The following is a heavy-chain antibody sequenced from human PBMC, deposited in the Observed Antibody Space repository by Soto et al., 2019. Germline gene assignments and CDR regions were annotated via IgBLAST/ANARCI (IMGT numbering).Heavy chain of an antibody. V-gene: IGHV3-74*01. Sequence: GESLKISCAASGFTFSSYWMHWVRQAPGKGLVWVSRINSDGSSTSYADSVKGRFTISRDNAKNTLYLQMNSLRAEDTAVYYCARDLEYSSSGYYYYGMDVWGQGTTVTVSS. J-gene: IGHJ6*02. D-gene: IGHD6-6*01. CDR1: GFTFSSYW. CDR3: ARDLEYSSSGYYYYGMDV. CDR2: INSDGSST.